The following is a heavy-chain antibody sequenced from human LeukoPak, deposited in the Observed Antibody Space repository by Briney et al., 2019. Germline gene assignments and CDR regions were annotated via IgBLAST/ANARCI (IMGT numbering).Heavy chain of an antibody. D-gene: IGHD1-26*01. Sequence: GGSLRLSCAASGFTFSTYWMSWVRQAPGKGLEWVADIKQDGSDKYYVDSVKGRFTISRDNAKNSLYLQMNSLRVEDTAVYYCARGWELDPWGQGTLVTVSS. V-gene: IGHV3-7*05. CDR2: IKQDGSDK. CDR1: GFTFSTYW. J-gene: IGHJ5*02. CDR3: ARGWELDP.